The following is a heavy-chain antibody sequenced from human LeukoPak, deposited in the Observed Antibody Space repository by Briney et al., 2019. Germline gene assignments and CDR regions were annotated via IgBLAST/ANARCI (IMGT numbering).Heavy chain of an antibody. Sequence: GGSLRLSCAASGFTFSSYGMHWVRQAPGKGLEWVAVISYDGSNKYYADSVKGRFTISRDNSKNTLYLQMNSLRAEDTAVYYCATPGVGEYQLLSLFDYWGQGTLVTVSS. V-gene: IGHV3-30*03. CDR2: ISYDGSNK. J-gene: IGHJ4*02. CDR1: GFTFSSYG. D-gene: IGHD2-2*01. CDR3: ATPGVGEYQLLSLFDY.